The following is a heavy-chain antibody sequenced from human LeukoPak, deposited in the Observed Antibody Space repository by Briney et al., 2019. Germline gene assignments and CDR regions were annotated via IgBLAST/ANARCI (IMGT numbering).Heavy chain of an antibody. CDR3: ARLPLFHYMDI. J-gene: IGHJ6*03. V-gene: IGHV4-59*08. CDR1: GGPLSSYY. D-gene: IGHD2-21*01. CDR2: IYYTGST. Sequence: PSETLSLTCTVSGGPLSSYYWIWIRQPPGKGLEWIGYIYYTGSTNYNPSLKSRVTISLDTSKNQFSLKLSSVTAADTAMYYCARLPLFHYMDIRGTGATGTVSS.